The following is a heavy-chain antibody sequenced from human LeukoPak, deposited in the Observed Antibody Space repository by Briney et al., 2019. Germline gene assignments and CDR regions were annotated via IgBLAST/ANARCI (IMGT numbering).Heavy chain of an antibody. J-gene: IGHJ4*02. D-gene: IGHD1-26*01. CDR3: AREVGAGRDFDY. V-gene: IGHV3-21*01. CDR1: GFTFSSYS. Sequence: PGGSLRLSCAASGFTFSSYSMNWVRQAPGKGLEWVSSISSSSSYIYYADSVKGRFTISRDNAKNSLYLQMNSLRAEDTAVYYCAREVGAGRDFDYWGQGTLVTVPS. CDR2: ISSSSSYI.